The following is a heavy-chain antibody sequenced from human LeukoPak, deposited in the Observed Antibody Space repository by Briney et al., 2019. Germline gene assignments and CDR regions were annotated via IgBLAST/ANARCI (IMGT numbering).Heavy chain of an antibody. CDR1: GYSFTSYW. CDR2: IYPGDSDT. Sequence: GESLKISCKGSGYSFTSYWIGWVRQMPGKGLEWMGIIYPGDSDTRYSPSFQGQVTISADKSISTTFLQWSSLKASDTAMYFCAILGNGYNAGFDYWGQGTLVTVSS. J-gene: IGHJ4*02. D-gene: IGHD5-24*01. CDR3: AILGNGYNAGFDY. V-gene: IGHV5-51*01.